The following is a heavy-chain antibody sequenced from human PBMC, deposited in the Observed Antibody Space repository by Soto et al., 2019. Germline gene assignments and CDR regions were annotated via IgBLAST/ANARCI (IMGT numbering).Heavy chain of an antibody. D-gene: IGHD4-17*01. J-gene: IGHJ4*02. CDR1: GFTFISYS. V-gene: IGHV3-21*04. Sequence: GGSLRHSCASSGFTFISYSMNWVRQATGKGLEWVSSISSSGSYIYYADSVKGRFTISRDNAKNSLYLQMNSLRSDDTAVYYCARLATSDDYGDPYFDYWGQGTLVTVSS. CDR2: ISSSGSYI. CDR3: ARLATSDDYGDPYFDY.